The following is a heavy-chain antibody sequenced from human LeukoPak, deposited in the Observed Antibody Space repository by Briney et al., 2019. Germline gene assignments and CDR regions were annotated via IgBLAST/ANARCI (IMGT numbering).Heavy chain of an antibody. Sequence: SETLSLTCAVYGGSFSDYYWSWIRQPPGKGLEWIGEINHSGSTNYNPSLKSRVTISVDTSKNQFSLKLSSVTAADTAVYYCARHTYFWFDHWGQGTLVTVSS. CDR2: INHSGST. D-gene: IGHD3-9*01. CDR3: ARHTYFWFDH. V-gene: IGHV4-34*01. J-gene: IGHJ5*02. CDR1: GGSFSDYY.